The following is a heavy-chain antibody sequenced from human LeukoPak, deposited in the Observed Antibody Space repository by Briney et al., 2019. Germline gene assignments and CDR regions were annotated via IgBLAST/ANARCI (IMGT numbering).Heavy chain of an antibody. D-gene: IGHD2-15*01. J-gene: IGHJ6*02. CDR1: GGTFSSYA. CDR3: ARVCSGGSCYNAYYHGMDV. Sequence: EASVNVSCKASGGTFSSYAISWVRQAPGQGLEWMGGIIPIFGTANYAQKFQGRVTITADESTSTAYMELRSLRSDDTAVYYCARVCSGGSCYNAYYHGMDVWGQGTTVTVSS. V-gene: IGHV1-69*01. CDR2: IIPIFGTA.